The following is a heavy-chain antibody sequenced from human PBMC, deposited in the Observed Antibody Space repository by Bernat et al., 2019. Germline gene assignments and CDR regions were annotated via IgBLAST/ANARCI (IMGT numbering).Heavy chain of an antibody. J-gene: IGHJ4*02. CDR2: IYYSGST. Sequence: QVQLQESGPGLVKPSEPLSLTCTVSGGSISSYYWSWIRQPPGKGLEWIGYIYYSGSTNYNPSLKSRVTISVDTSKNQFSLKLSSVTAADTAVYYCARAITMVQGVTIFDYWGQGTLVTVSS. CDR1: GGSISSYY. V-gene: IGHV4-59*01. D-gene: IGHD3-10*01. CDR3: ARAITMVQGVTIFDY.